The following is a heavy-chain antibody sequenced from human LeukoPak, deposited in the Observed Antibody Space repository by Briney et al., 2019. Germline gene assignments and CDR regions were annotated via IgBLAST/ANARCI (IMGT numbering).Heavy chain of an antibody. D-gene: IGHD2-21*02. CDR1: GFTFTSSA. J-gene: IGHJ5*02. CDR3: AADSDCGGDCQGRGTTFDP. V-gene: IGHV1-58*02. Sequence: SVKVSCKASGFTFTSSAMQWVRQARGQRLEWIGWIVVGSGNTNYAQKFQERVTITRDMSTSTAYMELSSLRSEDTAVYYCAADSDCGGDCQGRGTTFDPWGQGTLVTVSS. CDR2: IVVGSGNT.